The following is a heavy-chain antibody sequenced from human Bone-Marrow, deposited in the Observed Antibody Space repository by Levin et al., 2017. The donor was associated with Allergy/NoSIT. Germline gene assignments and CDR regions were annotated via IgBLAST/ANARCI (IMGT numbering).Heavy chain of an antibody. J-gene: IGHJ3*02. CDR2: ISSSSSTI. CDR1: GFTFSSYS. V-gene: IGHV3-48*01. CDR3: AREATSGYDSFDI. Sequence: GGSLRLSCAASGFTFSSYSMNWVRQAPGKGLEWVSYISSSSSTIYYADSVKGRFTISRDNAKNSLYLQMNSLRAEDTAVYYCAREATSGYDSFDIWGQGTMVTVSS. D-gene: IGHD5-12*01.